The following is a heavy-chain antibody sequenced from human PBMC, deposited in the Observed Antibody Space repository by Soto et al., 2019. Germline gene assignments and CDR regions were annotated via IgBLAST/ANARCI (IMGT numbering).Heavy chain of an antibody. CDR1: GGSFSNSA. CDR3: ARPSGLLGQFSALVDY. J-gene: IGHJ4*02. Sequence: QVQLVQSGSEVRRPGSSVKVSCKASGGSFSNSAIAWVRQAPGQGLKWLGMIIPIFTTTNYAQKFKDRLTITADGSTSIAYMELSGLKSEDTAVYFCARPSGLLGQFSALVDYWGQGTLVTVSS. CDR2: IIPIFTTT. D-gene: IGHD6-6*01. V-gene: IGHV1-69*18.